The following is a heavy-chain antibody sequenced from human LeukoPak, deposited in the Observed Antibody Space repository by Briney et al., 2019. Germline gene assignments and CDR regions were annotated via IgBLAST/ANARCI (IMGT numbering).Heavy chain of an antibody. D-gene: IGHD2-2*01. CDR2: IRYDGSNK. J-gene: IGHJ4*02. CDR1: GFTFSSYG. V-gene: IGHV3-30*02. Sequence: SGGSLRLSCAASGFTFSSYGMHWVRQAPGKGLEWGAFIRYDGSNKYYADSVKGRFTISRDNSKNTLYLQMNSLRAEDTAVYYCAKDQIVVVPAANYFDYWGQGTLVTVSS. CDR3: AKDQIVVVPAANYFDY.